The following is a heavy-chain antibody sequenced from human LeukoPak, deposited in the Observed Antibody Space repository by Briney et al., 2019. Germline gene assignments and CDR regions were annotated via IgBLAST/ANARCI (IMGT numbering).Heavy chain of an antibody. J-gene: IGHJ4*02. CDR3: AREQLGFSLGL. V-gene: IGHV3-23*01. Sequence: GSLRLSCAASGFTFSSYAMSWVRQAPGKGLEWVSAISGSGGSTYYADSVKGRFTISRDNAKNMVYLQMNSLRAEDTAVYYCAREQLGFSLGLWGQGTLVTVSS. CDR1: GFTFSSYA. CDR2: ISGSGGST. D-gene: IGHD1-1*01.